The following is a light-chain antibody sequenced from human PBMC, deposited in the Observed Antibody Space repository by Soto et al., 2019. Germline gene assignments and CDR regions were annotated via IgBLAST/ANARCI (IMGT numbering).Light chain of an antibody. V-gene: IGKV1-5*03. CDR2: KAS. CDR1: QSISSW. CDR3: QQYNTYSYT. J-gene: IGKJ2*01. Sequence: DIQMTQSPSTLSASVGDRVIITCRASQSISSWLAWYQQKPGKAPKLLIYKASSLESGVPPRFSGSGSGTEFTLTISSLQPDDFATYYCQQYNTYSYTLGQGTKLEIK.